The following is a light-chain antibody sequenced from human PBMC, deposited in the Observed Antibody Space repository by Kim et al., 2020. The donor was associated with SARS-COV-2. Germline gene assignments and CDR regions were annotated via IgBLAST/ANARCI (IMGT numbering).Light chain of an antibody. CDR3: QHYNNWPIT. Sequence: EIVMTQSPAPLSVSPGERVTLSCRASHSVNSNLAWYQQKPDQAPRLLIFGASTRATGIPARFSGSGSGTEFSLTISSPQSEDFAIYYCQHYNNWPITFGQGTRLEIK. CDR2: GAS. V-gene: IGKV3-15*01. CDR1: HSVNSN. J-gene: IGKJ5*01.